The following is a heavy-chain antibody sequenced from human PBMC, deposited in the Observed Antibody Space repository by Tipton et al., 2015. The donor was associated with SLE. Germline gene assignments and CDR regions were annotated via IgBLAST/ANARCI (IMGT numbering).Heavy chain of an antibody. CDR2: IIPSFQSA. J-gene: IGHJ2*01. Sequence: QLVQSGAEVKKPGASVKVSCKASGGTFKNHAVTWVRQAPGQGLEWMGGIIPSFQSANYAQKFQGRVTITADESTSTAFMELRSLKSEDTAIYYCARDRIGGGLPWYFDLWGRGTLITVSS. CDR3: ARDRIGGGLPWYFDL. V-gene: IGHV1-69*13. D-gene: IGHD3-16*01. CDR1: GGTFKNHA.